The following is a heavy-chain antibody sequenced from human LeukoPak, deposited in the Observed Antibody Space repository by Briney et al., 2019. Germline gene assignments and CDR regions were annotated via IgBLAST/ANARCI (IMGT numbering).Heavy chain of an antibody. D-gene: IGHD1-26*01. CDR2: IYYTGNT. CDR3: ARRKSSPIVGATTVFYFDY. Sequence: KPSGTLSLTCTVSGGSISSYYWSWIRQPPGKGLEWIGYIYYTGNTNYNPSLKSRVTISVDTSKTQFSLKLSSVTAADTAVYYCARRKSSPIVGATTVFYFDYWGQGTLVTVSS. CDR1: GGSISSYY. J-gene: IGHJ4*02. V-gene: IGHV4-59*12.